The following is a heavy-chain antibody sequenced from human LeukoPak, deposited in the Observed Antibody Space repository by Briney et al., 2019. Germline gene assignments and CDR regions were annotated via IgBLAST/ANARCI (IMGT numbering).Heavy chain of an antibody. CDR2: IIATGDST. V-gene: IGHV3-23*01. D-gene: IGHD6-19*01. CDR3: AKQVGIAVAGPGDH. J-gene: IGHJ5*02. CDR1: GFTFSSYA. Sequence: GGSLRLSCAASGFTFSSYAMSWVRQAPGKGLEWVSGIIATGDSTDYADSVKGRFTISRDNSKNTLYLQMNSLRAEDTAVYYCAKQVGIAVAGPGDHWGQGTLVIVSS.